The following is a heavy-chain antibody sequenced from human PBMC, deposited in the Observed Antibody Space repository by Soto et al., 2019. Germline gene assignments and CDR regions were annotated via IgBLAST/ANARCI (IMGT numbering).Heavy chain of an antibody. J-gene: IGHJ4*02. CDR1: GGSFSGYY. V-gene: IGHV4-34*01. CDR2: INHSGST. CDR3: ASPIEGIDY. D-gene: IGHD3-10*01. Sequence: SETLSLTCAVYGGSFSGYYWSWIRQPPGKGLEWIGEINHSGSTNYNPSLKSRVTISVDTSKNQFSLKLSSVTAADTAVYYCASPIEGIDYWGQGTLVTVSS.